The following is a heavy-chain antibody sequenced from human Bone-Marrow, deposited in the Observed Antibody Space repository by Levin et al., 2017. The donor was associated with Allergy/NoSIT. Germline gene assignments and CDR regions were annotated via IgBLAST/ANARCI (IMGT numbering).Heavy chain of an antibody. CDR3: TRPRAGNWFDP. CDR2: IRSKANSYAT. V-gene: IGHV3-73*01. J-gene: IGHJ5*02. Sequence: GGSLRLSCAASGFTFSGSAMHWVRQASGKGLEWVGRIRSKANSYATAYAASVKGRFTISRDDSKNTAYLQMNSLKTEDTAVYYCTRPRAGNWFDPWGQGTLVTVSS. CDR1: GFTFSGSA.